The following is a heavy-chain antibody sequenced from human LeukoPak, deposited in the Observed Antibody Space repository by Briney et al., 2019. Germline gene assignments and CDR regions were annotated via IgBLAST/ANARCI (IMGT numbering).Heavy chain of an antibody. CDR2: INTSGST. CDR1: GGSISSYY. J-gene: IGHJ4*02. V-gene: IGHV4-4*07. D-gene: IGHD3-3*01. CDR3: ARDRWSPSNYDFWSGLFDY. Sequence: RASETPSLTCTVSGGSISSYYWSWIRQPAGKGLEWIGRINTSGSTHYNPSLKSRITMSLDTSKNQFSLKLSSVTAADTAVYYCARDRWSPSNYDFWSGLFDYWGQGTLVTVSS.